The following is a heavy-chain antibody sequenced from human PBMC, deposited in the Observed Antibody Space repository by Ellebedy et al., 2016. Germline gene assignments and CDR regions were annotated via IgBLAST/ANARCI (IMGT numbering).Heavy chain of an antibody. CDR3: ASQQGPNKAFDY. CDR1: GGSISNYY. V-gene: IGHV4-59*01. J-gene: IGHJ4*02. D-gene: IGHD1/OR15-1a*01. CDR2: INYSGST. Sequence: SETLSLXCTVSGGSISNYYWSWIRQPPGKGLEWIGYINYSGSTNYNPSLKSRVTLSVDTSKNQLSLKLSSVTAADTAVYYCASQQGPNKAFDYWGQGTLVTVSS.